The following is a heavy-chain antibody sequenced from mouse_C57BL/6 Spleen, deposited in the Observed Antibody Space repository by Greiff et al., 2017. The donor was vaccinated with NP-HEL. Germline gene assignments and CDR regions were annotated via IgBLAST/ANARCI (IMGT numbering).Heavy chain of an antibody. D-gene: IGHD1-1*01. CDR2: ISDGGSYT. CDR1: GFTFSSYA. CDR3: ARDRDYGSSSYAMDY. V-gene: IGHV5-4*01. Sequence: EVKLVESGGGLVKPGGSLKLSCAASGFTFSSYAMSWVRQTPEKRLAWVATISDGGSYTYYPDNVKGRFTISRDNAKNNLYLQMSHLKSEDTAMYYCARDRDYGSSSYAMDYWGQGTSVTVSS. J-gene: IGHJ4*01.